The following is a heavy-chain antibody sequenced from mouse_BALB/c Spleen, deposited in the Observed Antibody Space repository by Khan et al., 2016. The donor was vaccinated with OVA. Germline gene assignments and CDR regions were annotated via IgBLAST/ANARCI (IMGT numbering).Heavy chain of an antibody. CDR1: GFSLTSYG. Sequence: QVRLQQSGPGLVAPSQSLSITCTVSGFSLTSYGVHWVRQPPGKGLEWLGVIWAGGSTNYNSALMSRLCISKDNSKSQVFLKMNSLQTDETAMYYCGRLEEIWGKGTTRKGSS. J-gene: IGHJ2*01. V-gene: IGHV2-9*02. CDR2: IWAGGST. CDR3: GRLEEI.